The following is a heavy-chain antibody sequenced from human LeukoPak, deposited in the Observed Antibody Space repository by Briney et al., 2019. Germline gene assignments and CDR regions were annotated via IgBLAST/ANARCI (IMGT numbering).Heavy chain of an antibody. CDR2: ISYDGSNK. CDR1: GFTFSSYA. J-gene: IGHJ4*02. CDR3: AGEAKRVTTVDY. Sequence: GRSLRLSCAASGFTFSSYAMHWVRQAPGKGLEWVAVISYDGSNKYYADSVKGRFTISRDNSKNTLYLQMNSLRAEDTAVYYCAGEAKRVTTVDYWGQGTLVTVSS. V-gene: IGHV3-30-3*01. D-gene: IGHD4-17*01.